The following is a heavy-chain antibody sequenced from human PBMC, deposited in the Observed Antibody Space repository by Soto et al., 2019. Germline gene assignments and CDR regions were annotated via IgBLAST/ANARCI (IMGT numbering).Heavy chain of an antibody. D-gene: IGHD3-22*01. CDR3: TTGDYYDSSGPMDV. CDR2: IKSKTDGGTT. V-gene: IGHV3-15*01. J-gene: IGHJ6*02. CDR1: GFTFSNAW. Sequence: PGGSLRLSCAASGFTFSNAWMSWVRQAPGKGLEWVGRIKSKTDGGTTDYAAPVKGRFTISRDDSKNTLYLQMNSLKTEDTAVYYCTTGDYYDSSGPMDVWGQGTTVTVSS.